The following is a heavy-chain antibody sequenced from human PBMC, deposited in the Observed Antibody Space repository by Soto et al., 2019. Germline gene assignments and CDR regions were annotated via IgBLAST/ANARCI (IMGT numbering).Heavy chain of an antibody. CDR1: GFSLSSNGVA. CDR3: AHKRCGTTSCYRGWFDP. CDR2: IYWNDDK. D-gene: IGHD2-2*01. Sequence: QITLKESGPTLVKPTQTLTLTYTFSGFSLSSNGVAVGWIRQPPGKALEWLALIYWNDDKPYSPSLKSRLTLTKDTSNNQVVLTMTNMDPVDTATYYCAHKRCGTTSCYRGWFDPWGQGTLVTVSS. V-gene: IGHV2-5*01. J-gene: IGHJ5*02.